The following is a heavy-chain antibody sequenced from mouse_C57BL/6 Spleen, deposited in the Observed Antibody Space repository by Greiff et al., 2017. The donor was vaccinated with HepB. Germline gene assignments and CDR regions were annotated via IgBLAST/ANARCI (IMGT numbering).Heavy chain of an antibody. CDR2: ISSGSSTI. V-gene: IGHV5-17*01. J-gene: IGHJ4*01. CDR1: GFTFSDYG. Sequence: EVKLVESGGGLVKPGGSLKLSCAASGFTFSDYGMHWVRQAPEKGLEWVAYISSGSSTIYYADTVKGRFTISRDNAKNTLFLQMTSLRSEDTAMYYCARGGYSSGMDYWGQGTSVTVSS. D-gene: IGHD2-12*01. CDR3: ARGGYSSGMDY.